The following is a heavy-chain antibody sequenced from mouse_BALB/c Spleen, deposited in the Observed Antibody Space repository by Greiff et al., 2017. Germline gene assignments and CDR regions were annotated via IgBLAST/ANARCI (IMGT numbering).Heavy chain of an antibody. V-gene: IGHV1S135*01. Sequence: EVQLKESGPELVKPGASVKVSCKASGYAFTSYNMYWVKQSHGKSLEWIGYIDPYNGGTSYNQKFKGKATLTVDKSSSTAYMHLNSLTSEDSAVYYCARRGNRYDEGAFDYWGQGTTLTVSS. CDR3: ARRGNRYDEGAFDY. J-gene: IGHJ2*01. CDR1: GYAFTSYN. CDR2: IDPYNGGT. D-gene: IGHD2-14*01.